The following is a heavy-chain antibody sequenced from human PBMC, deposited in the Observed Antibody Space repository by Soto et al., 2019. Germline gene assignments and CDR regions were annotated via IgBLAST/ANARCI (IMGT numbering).Heavy chain of an antibody. J-gene: IGHJ6*03. Sequence: GGSLRLSCAASGFTFSSYGMHWVRQAPGKGLEWVAVISYDGSNKYYADSVKGRFTISRDNSKNTLYLQMNSLRAEDTAVYYCAKNFGPMDYYYYMDVWGKGTTVTVSS. CDR1: GFTFSSYG. CDR2: ISYDGSNK. V-gene: IGHV3-30*18. D-gene: IGHD3-10*01. CDR3: AKNFGPMDYYYYMDV.